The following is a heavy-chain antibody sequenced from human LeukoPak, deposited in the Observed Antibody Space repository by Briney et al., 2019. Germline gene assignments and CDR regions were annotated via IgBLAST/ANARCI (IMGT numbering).Heavy chain of an antibody. J-gene: IGHJ3*02. CDR3: ARDVAADDAFDI. CDR1: GGSISSYY. D-gene: IGHD6-13*01. CDR2: IYYSGST. V-gene: IGHV4-59*01. Sequence: SETLSLTCTVSGGSISSYYSSWIRQPPGKGLEWIGYIYYSGSTNYNPSLKSRVTISVDTSKNQFSLKLSSVTAAGTAVYYCARDVAADDAFDIWGQGTMVTVSS.